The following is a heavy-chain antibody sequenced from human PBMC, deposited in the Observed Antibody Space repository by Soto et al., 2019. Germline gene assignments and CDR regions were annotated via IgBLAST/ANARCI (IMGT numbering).Heavy chain of an antibody. Sequence: SVKVSCKASGGTFSSYAISWVRQAPGQGLEWMGGIIPIFGTANYAQKFQGRVTITADESTSTAYMELSSLRSEDTAVYYCAREEQQQLGAFDIWGQGTMVTVSS. V-gene: IGHV1-69*13. CDR1: GGTFSSYA. CDR3: AREEQQQLGAFDI. D-gene: IGHD6-13*01. CDR2: IIPIFGTA. J-gene: IGHJ3*02.